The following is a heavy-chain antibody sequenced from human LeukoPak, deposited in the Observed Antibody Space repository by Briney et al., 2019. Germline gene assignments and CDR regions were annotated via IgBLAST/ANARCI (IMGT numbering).Heavy chain of an antibody. Sequence: PSETLSLTCTVSGGSISSYYWSWVRQPPGKGLEWIGYIYYSGSTNYNPSLKSRVTISVDTSKNQFSLKLSSVTAADTAVYYCAREFDWLSFFDYWGQGTLVTVSP. CDR3: AREFDWLSFFDY. J-gene: IGHJ4*02. V-gene: IGHV4-59*01. CDR2: IYYSGST. CDR1: GGSISSYY. D-gene: IGHD3-9*01.